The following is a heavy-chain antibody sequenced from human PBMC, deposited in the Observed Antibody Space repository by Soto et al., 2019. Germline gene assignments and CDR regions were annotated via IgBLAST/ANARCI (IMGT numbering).Heavy chain of an antibody. V-gene: IGHV3-23*01. CDR3: ANASRAWYDSKSYYCDD. CDR2: ISATGGST. D-gene: IGHD6-19*01. J-gene: IGHJ4*02. Sequence: EVQLLDSGGGLVQPGGSLRLSCAASGFSFSDYAMNWVRQAPGKGLEWVSEISATGGSTFYADFVKGRFTISRDNSKNPLYLHLTSLRDEYTARYYCANASRAWYDSKSYYCDDWGPGTLVTVSS. CDR1: GFSFSDYA.